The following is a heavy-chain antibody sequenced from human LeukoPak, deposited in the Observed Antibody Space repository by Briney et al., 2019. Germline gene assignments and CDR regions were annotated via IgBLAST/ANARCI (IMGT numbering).Heavy chain of an antibody. CDR3: ARVSYYDRSGYYSPFDS. V-gene: IGHV3-74*01. CDR1: AFTFSSYG. CDR2: INSDGSTT. Sequence: PGGSLRLSCAASAFTFSSYGIHWVRHAPGKGLGWVSRINSDGSTTSYADSVKGRFTISRDNAKNTLYLQMNILRAEDTAVYYCARVSYYDRSGYYSPFDSWGQGTLVTVSS. J-gene: IGHJ4*02. D-gene: IGHD3-22*01.